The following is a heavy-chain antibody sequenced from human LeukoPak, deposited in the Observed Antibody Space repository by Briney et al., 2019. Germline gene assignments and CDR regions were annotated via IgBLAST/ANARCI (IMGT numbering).Heavy chain of an antibody. J-gene: IGHJ5*02. Sequence: GRSLRPSCAASGFTFSGSDIHWVSQVSGKWLEWVARIRSKANTYATIYAASVKGRFTISRDDSKNTAYLQMNSLRIEDTAVYYCTRSILLRSGAHENWFDPWGQGTLVTVSS. CDR2: IRSKANTYAT. V-gene: IGHV3-73*01. CDR3: TRSILLRSGAHENWFDP. CDR1: GFTFSGSD. D-gene: IGHD2-21*01.